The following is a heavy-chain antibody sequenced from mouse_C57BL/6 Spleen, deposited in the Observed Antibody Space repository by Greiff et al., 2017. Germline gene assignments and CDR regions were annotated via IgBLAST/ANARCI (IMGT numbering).Heavy chain of an antibody. Sequence: VKLVESGAELARPGASVKLSCKASGYTFTSYGISWVKQRTGQGLEWIGEIYPRSGNTYYNEKFKGKATLTADKSSSTAYMELRSLTSEDSAVYFCARWGSNYVWFAYWGQGTLVTVSA. V-gene: IGHV1-81*01. J-gene: IGHJ3*01. CDR3: ARWGSNYVWFAY. CDR2: IYPRSGNT. CDR1: GYTFTSYG. D-gene: IGHD2-5*01.